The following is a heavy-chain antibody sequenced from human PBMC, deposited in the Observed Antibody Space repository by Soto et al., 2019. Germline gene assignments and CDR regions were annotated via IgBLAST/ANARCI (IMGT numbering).Heavy chain of an antibody. J-gene: IGHJ4*02. CDR2: IYWDDDK. CDR1: GFSLSTSGVG. V-gene: IGHV2-5*02. D-gene: IGHD2-15*01. Sequence: QITLKESGPTLVKPTQTLTLTCTFSGFSLSTSGVGVGWIRQPPGKALEWLAVIYWDDDKRYSPSLKSRLTXTXXTSKNQVVHTMTNMDPVDTATYYCAHRRPSAAFDYWGQGTLVTVSS. CDR3: AHRRPSAAFDY.